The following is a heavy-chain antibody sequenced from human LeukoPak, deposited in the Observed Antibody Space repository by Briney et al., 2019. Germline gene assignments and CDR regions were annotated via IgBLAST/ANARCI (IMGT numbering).Heavy chain of an antibody. CDR3: CSRISGDYGDYVEY. CDR2: ISAYDGNT. D-gene: IGHD4-17*01. Sequence: ASVKVSCKASGYTFTSYGISWVRQAPGQGLEGIGWISAYDGNTNYAQKLQGRVTMTTDTSTSPASLELRSLRSDDTAVYYCCSRISGDYGDYVEYWGQGTLVTVSS. CDR1: GYTFTSYG. J-gene: IGHJ4*02. V-gene: IGHV1-18*01.